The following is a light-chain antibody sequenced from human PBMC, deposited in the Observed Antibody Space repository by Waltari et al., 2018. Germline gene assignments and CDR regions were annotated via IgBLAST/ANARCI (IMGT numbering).Light chain of an antibody. V-gene: IGLV1-36*01. CDR1: RPHIGKNT. CDR2: YDD. Sequence: QSVLTQPPSVSEAPRQRVTISCSGSRPHIGKNTVNLYQQLPGKAPRLLIYYDDLVSTGVSDRFSGSKSGTSASLAISGLQSDDEGDYYCAAWDDSLHGWVFGGGTKLTVL. J-gene: IGLJ3*02. CDR3: AAWDDSLHGWV.